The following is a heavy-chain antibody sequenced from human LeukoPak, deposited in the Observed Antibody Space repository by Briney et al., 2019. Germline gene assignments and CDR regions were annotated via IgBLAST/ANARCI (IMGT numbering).Heavy chain of an antibody. CDR2: IIPIFGTA. D-gene: IGHD3-22*01. Sequence: EASVTVSCKASGGTFSSYAISWVRQAPGQGLEWMGGIIPIFGTANYAQKFQGRVTITTDESTSTAYMELSSLRSEDTAVYYCAGTYYYDSSGYYGTVDYFDYWGQGILVTVSS. CDR3: AGTYYYDSSGYYGTVDYFDY. CDR1: GGTFSSYA. V-gene: IGHV1-69*05. J-gene: IGHJ4*02.